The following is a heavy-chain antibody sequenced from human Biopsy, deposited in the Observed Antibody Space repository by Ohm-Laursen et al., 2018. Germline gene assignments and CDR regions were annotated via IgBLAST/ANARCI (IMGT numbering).Heavy chain of an antibody. CDR1: GGSISGHF. J-gene: IGHJ3*02. CDR2: IYSNGNT. D-gene: IGHD1-26*01. CDR3: ARDEGLLRAFDI. Sequence: GTLSLTCTVSGGSISGHFWSWVRQPAGKGLEWIGRIYSNGNTNYNPSLKSRVSMSVDTSKNHFSLNLASVTAADTAVYYCARDEGLLRAFDIWGQGTLGTVSS. V-gene: IGHV4-4*07.